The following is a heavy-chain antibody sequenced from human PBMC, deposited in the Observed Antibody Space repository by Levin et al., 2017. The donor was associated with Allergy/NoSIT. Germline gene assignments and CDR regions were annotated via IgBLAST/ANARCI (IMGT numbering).Heavy chain of an antibody. V-gene: IGHV3-9*01. CDR1: GFTFDDYA. CDR3: VKDISLGIGEGGYFDH. CDR2: ISWNSGTI. Sequence: GGSLRLSCAVSGFTFDDYAMHWVRHAPGKGLELVSGISWNSGTIAYADSVKGRFTISRDNSKNTLYLQMSSLRVEDTGFYYCVKDISLGIGEGGYFDHWGQGTLVTVSS. D-gene: IGHD1-26*01. J-gene: IGHJ4*02.